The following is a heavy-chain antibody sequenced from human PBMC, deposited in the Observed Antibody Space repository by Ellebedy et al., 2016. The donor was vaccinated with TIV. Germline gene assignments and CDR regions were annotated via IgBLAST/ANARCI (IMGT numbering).Heavy chain of an antibody. V-gene: IGHV3-21*01. Sequence: GESLKISXAGSGFNFSRFTVNWVRQAPGKGLEWVSSISSSSRFIYYADSVEGRFTLSRDNAQNSLYLQMNSLTGEDTAVYYCASALPTAMRGGGAFKIWGQGTMVTVSS. J-gene: IGHJ3*02. CDR2: ISSSSRFI. CDR1: GFNFSRFT. CDR3: ASALPTAMRGGGAFKI. D-gene: IGHD5-18*01.